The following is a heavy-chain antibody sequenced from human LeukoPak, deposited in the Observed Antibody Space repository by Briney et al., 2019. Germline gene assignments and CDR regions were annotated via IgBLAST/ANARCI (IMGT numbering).Heavy chain of an antibody. CDR1: GFTFSSYG. CDR2: IWYGGSNK. J-gene: IGHJ3*02. Sequence: GGSLRLSCSASGFTFSSYGMHWVRQAPGKGLEWVAVIWYGGSNKYYADSVKGRFTISRDNSKNTLYLQMNSLRAEDTAVYYCAKGNGAFDIWGQGTMVTVS. V-gene: IGHV3-30*02. CDR3: AKGNGAFDI. D-gene: IGHD2-8*01.